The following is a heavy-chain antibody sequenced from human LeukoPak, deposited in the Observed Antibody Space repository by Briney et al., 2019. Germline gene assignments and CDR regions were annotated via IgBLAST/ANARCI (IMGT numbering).Heavy chain of an antibody. CDR2: ISGSGGST. J-gene: IGHJ4*02. Sequence: GGSLRLSCAASGFTFSNYAMSWVRQAPGKGLEWVSAISGSGGSTYYADSVKGRFTISRDNSKNTLYLQMNSLRAEDTAVYYCAKRQMTTVTIAGFDYWGQGTLVTVSS. CDR1: GFTFSNYA. CDR3: AKRQMTTVTIAGFDY. V-gene: IGHV3-23*01. D-gene: IGHD4-11*01.